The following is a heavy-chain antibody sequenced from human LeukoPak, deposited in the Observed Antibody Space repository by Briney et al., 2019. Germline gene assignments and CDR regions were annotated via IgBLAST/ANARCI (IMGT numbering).Heavy chain of an antibody. J-gene: IGHJ4*02. CDR1: GFTFSSYA. D-gene: IGHD3-10*01. CDR3: AKVEDYYGSGSYAH. V-gene: IGHV3-23*01. CDR2: ISGSGGST. Sequence: PGGSLRLSCAASGFTFSSYAMSWVRQAPGKGLEWVSAISGSGGSTYYADSVKGRFTISRDNSKNTLYLQMNSLRDEDTAVYYCAKVEDYYGSGSYAHWGQGTLVTVSS.